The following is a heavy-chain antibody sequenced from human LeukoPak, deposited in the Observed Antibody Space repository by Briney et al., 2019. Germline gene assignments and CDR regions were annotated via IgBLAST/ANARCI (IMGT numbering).Heavy chain of an antibody. V-gene: IGHV3-21*01. J-gene: IGHJ4*02. CDR1: GFTFSSYS. CDR2: ISSSSSYI. CDR3: TYSYGLSPVDY. D-gene: IGHD5-18*01. Sequence: GGSLRLSCAASGFTFSSYSMNWVRQAPGKGLEWVSSISSSSSYIYYADSVKGRFIISRDNAKNSLYLQMNSLRAEDTAVYYCTYSYGLSPVDYWGQGTLVTVSS.